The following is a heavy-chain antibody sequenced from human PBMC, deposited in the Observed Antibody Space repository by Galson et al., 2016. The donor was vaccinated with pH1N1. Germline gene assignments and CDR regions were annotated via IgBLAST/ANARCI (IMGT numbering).Heavy chain of an antibody. J-gene: IGHJ5*02. V-gene: IGHV3-23*01. CDR3: ASGNSRIEARLNWFDP. D-gene: IGHD6-13*01. CDR2: ISGSGATT. CDR1: GFTFSSHA. Sequence: SLRLSCAVSGFTFSSHAMSWVRQAPGKGLEWVSGISGSGATTYYIDSVKGRFTISRDNSKNTLYLQMNSLRGEDTALYYCASGNSRIEARLNWFDPRGQGTLVTVSS.